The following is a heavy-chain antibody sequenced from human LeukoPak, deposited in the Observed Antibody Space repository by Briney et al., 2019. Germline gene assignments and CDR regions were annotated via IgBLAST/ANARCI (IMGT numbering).Heavy chain of an antibody. J-gene: IGHJ3*02. V-gene: IGHV1-2*02. CDR3: ARVGHYYDSSGYYLYDAFDI. D-gene: IGHD3-22*01. Sequence: ASVKVSCKASGSTFTGYYMHWVRQAPGQGLEWMGWINPNSGGTKYAQKFQGRVTMTRDTSISTAYMELSRLRSDDTAVYYCARVGHYYDSSGYYLYDAFDIWGQGTMVIVSS. CDR1: GSTFTGYY. CDR2: INPNSGGT.